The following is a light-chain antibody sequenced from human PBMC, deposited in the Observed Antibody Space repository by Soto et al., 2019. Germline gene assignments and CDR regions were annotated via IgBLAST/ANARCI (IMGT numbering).Light chain of an antibody. Sequence: EIVMTQSPATLSVSPGERATLSCRASQYVRSILAWYQQKPGQAPRLLIHSASTRATGIPARFSGSRSGTEFTLTISSLLSEDFAVYYCQQYDSWPPPWTFDQGTKVEIK. V-gene: IGKV3-15*01. CDR2: SAS. CDR3: QQYDSWPPPWT. CDR1: QYVRSI. J-gene: IGKJ1*01.